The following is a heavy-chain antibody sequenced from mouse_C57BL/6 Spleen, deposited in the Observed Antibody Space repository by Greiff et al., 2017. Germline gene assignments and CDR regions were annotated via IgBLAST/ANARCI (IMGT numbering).Heavy chain of an antibody. CDR1: GYTFTDYY. CDR2: IYPGSGNT. V-gene: IGHV1-76*01. CDR3: ARGYYNSSPAWFAY. J-gene: IGHJ3*01. Sequence: VQLQQSGAELVRPGASVKLSCKASGYTFTDYYINWVKQRPGQGLEWIARIYPGSGNTYYNEKFKGKATLTAEKSSSTAYMQLSSLTTEDSAIYFCARGYYNSSPAWFAYWGQETLVTVSA. D-gene: IGHD1-1*01.